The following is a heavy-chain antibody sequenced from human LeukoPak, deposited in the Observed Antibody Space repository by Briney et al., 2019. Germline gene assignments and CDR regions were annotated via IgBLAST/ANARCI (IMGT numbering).Heavy chain of an antibody. V-gene: IGHV3-73*01. CDR3: TTPYYDVLTGYYGY. CDR1: GFTYSGSA. CDR2: IRSKANSYAT. D-gene: IGHD3-9*01. Sequence: GGSLRLSCAASGFTYSGSAMHWVRQDSGKGLEWVGRIRSKANSYATAYAASVEGRFTISRDDSKNTAYLQTNSLKTEDTAVYYCTTPYYDVLTGYYGYWGQGTLVTVSS. J-gene: IGHJ4*02.